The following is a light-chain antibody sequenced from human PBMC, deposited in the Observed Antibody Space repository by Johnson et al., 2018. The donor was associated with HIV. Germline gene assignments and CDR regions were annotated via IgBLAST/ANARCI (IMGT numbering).Light chain of an antibody. CDR2: DNN. V-gene: IGLV1-51*01. J-gene: IGLJ1*01. CDR3: GTWASILSSYV. CDR1: SSNIGNNY. Sequence: QPVLTQPPSVSAAPGQKVTISCSGSSSNIGNNYVSWYQQVPGTAPKLLIYDNNRRPSGIPDRFSGSKSGTSATLGITGLQTGDEAYYYCGTWASILSSYVFGTGTKVTGL.